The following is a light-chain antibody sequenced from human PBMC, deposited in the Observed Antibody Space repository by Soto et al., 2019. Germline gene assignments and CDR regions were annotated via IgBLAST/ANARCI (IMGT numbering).Light chain of an antibody. CDR2: GAS. CDR1: QSVSSSY. J-gene: IGKJ5*01. Sequence: EIVLTQSPGTLSLSPGERATLSCRASQSVSSSYLAWYQQKPGQAPRLLIYGASSRATGIPDRFSGSGSGTDFTLTINRLEPEDFAVYYCQQYDNWPPTFGQGTRLEIK. V-gene: IGKV3-20*01. CDR3: QQYDNWPPT.